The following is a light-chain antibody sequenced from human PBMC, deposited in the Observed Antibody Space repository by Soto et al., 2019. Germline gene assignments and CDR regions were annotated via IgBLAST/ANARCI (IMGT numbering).Light chain of an antibody. CDR3: QQYNSDHS. CDR2: DAS. CDR1: QSISSW. V-gene: IGKV1-5*01. Sequence: DIQMTQSPSTLSASVGDRVTITCRASQSISSWLAWYQQKPGKAPKLLIYDASSLESGVPSRFSGSGSGTEFTLTIISLQPDDFATYYCQQYNSDHSFGQGTKLEIK. J-gene: IGKJ2*01.